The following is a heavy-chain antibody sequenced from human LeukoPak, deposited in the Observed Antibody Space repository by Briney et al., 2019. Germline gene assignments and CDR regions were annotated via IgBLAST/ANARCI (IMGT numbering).Heavy chain of an antibody. CDR3: GRDRHWNQGNFDY. V-gene: IGHV1-2*02. CDR1: GYTFTKNF. Sequence: GASVKVSCKASGYTFTKNFLHWVRQAPGQGLEWMGWINPNNGGTNSAQKFQGRVTMTRDTSIGTAYMELNRLTYDDTAVYYCGRDRHWNQGNFDYWGQGTLVTVSS. J-gene: IGHJ4*02. D-gene: IGHD1-1*01. CDR2: INPNNGGT.